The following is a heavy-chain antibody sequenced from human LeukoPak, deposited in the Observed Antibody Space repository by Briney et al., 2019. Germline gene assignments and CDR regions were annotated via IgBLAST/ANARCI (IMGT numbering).Heavy chain of an antibody. Sequence: ASVKVSCKVSGYTLTELSMHWVRQAPGKGLEWMGGFDPEDGETIYAQKFQGRVTMTEDTSTDTAYMELSSLRSEDTAVYYCATSHGSYYPEYFQHWGQAPWSPSPQ. J-gene: IGHJ1*01. D-gene: IGHD1-26*01. CDR2: FDPEDGET. CDR3: ATSHGSYYPEYFQH. CDR1: GYTLTELS. V-gene: IGHV1-24*01.